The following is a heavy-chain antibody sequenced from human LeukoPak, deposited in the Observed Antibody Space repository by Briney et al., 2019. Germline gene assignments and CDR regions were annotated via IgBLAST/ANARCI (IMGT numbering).Heavy chain of an antibody. J-gene: IGHJ4*02. Sequence: ASVKVSCKASGYNFISYGISWVRQAPGQGLEWMEWISAYNGNTNYAQKLQGRVTMTTDTSTSTAYMELRSLRSDDTAVYYCARVLGVDCGGDCYLDYWGQGTLVTVSS. D-gene: IGHD2-21*02. CDR1: GYNFISYG. CDR2: ISAYNGNT. CDR3: ARVLGVDCGGDCYLDY. V-gene: IGHV1-18*01.